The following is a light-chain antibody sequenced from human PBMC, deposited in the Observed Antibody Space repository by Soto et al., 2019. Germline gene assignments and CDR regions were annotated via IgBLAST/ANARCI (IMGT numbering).Light chain of an antibody. CDR2: DDA. Sequence: YELTQPSSLSVAPGQTARIPCGGDNIGTKSVHWYRQRPGQAPVLVVYDDASRPSGTPDRVSGSNSGNTATLTISRVEAGDEADYYCQVWNSDSEHYVFGGGTKVTVL. CDR1: NIGTKS. V-gene: IGLV3-21*02. CDR3: QVWNSDSEHYV. J-gene: IGLJ1*01.